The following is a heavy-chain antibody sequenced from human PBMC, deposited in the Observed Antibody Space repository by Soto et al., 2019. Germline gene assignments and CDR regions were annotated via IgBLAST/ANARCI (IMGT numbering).Heavy chain of an antibody. Sequence: EASVKVSCKASGYTFTNYYMHWVRQAPGQGLEWMGIISPSGDSTTYAQKFQGRITMTRDASTSTLYMELSSLTSEDTAMYYCAREVGATDYWGQGTLVTVSS. V-gene: IGHV1-46*01. CDR2: ISPSGDST. J-gene: IGHJ4*02. D-gene: IGHD1-26*01. CDR1: GYTFTNYY. CDR3: AREVGATDY.